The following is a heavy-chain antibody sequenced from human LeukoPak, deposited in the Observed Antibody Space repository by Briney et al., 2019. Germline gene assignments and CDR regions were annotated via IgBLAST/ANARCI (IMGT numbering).Heavy chain of an antibody. V-gene: IGHV3-23*01. CDR3: ANFRYNWNDGGL. Sequence: PGGSLRLSCAASGFTFSSYAMSWVRQAPGKWLEWVSAISGSGGSTYYADSVKGRFTISRDNSKNTLYLQMNSLRAEDTAVYYCANFRYNWNDGGLWGQGTLVTVSS. CDR1: GFTFSSYA. CDR2: ISGSGGST. D-gene: IGHD1-20*01. J-gene: IGHJ4*02.